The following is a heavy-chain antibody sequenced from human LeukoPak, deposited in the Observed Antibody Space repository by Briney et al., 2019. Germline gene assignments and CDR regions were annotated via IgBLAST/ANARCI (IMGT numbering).Heavy chain of an antibody. J-gene: IGHJ6*04. CDR3: ASWVPCSGGSCCLLRGYYYYGMDV. Sequence: GGSLRLSCAASGFTFSSYGMHWVRQAPGKGLEWVAVISYDGSNKYYADSVKGRFTISRDNSKNTLYLQMNSLRAEDTAVYYCASWVPCSGGSCCLLRGYYYYGMDVWGKGTTVTVSS. D-gene: IGHD2-15*01. CDR2: ISYDGSNK. CDR1: GFTFSSYG. V-gene: IGHV3-30*03.